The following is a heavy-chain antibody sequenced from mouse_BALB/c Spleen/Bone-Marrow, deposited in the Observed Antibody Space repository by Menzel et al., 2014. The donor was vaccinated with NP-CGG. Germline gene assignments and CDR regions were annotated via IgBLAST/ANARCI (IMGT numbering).Heavy chain of an antibody. D-gene: IGHD2-13*01. J-gene: IGHJ4*01. Sequence: GASVKLSCKASVYTFTSYYMYWVKQRPGQGLEWIGEINPSNGGTNFNEKFKSKATLTVDKSSSTAYMQLSSLTSEDSAVYYCTRRLLYYAMDYWGQGASVTVSS. CDR3: TRRLLYYAMDY. V-gene: IGHV1S16*01. CDR2: INPSNGGT. CDR1: VYTFTSYY.